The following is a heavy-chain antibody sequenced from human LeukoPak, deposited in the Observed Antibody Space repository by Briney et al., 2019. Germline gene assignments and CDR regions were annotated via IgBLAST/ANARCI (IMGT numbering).Heavy chain of an antibody. V-gene: IGHV4-61*08. Sequence: PSETLSLTCTVSGGSISSGGYYWSWIRQPPGKGLEWIGYIYYSGSTNYNPSLKSRVTISVDTSKNQFSLKLSSVTAADTAVYYCASLTGRVRGANWFDPWGQGTLVTVSS. CDR2: IYYSGST. D-gene: IGHD3-10*01. J-gene: IGHJ5*02. CDR3: ASLTGRVRGANWFDP. CDR1: GGSISSGGYY.